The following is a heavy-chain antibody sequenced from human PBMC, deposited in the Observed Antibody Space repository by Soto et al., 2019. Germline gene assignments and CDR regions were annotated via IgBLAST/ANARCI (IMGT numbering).Heavy chain of an antibody. Sequence: EVQLVESGGGLVQPGGSLRLSCAASGFTFSNYAMAWVRQAPGKGLEWVSTITYSGGSRDYADSVKGRLTISRDNSKNTLYLQMNSLRAEDTAVYYCAKKGYYDTSGYPIRYFDYWGQGTLVTVSS. V-gene: IGHV3-23*04. D-gene: IGHD3-22*01. CDR1: GFTFSNYA. CDR3: AKKGYYDTSGYPIRYFDY. CDR2: ITYSGGSR. J-gene: IGHJ4*02.